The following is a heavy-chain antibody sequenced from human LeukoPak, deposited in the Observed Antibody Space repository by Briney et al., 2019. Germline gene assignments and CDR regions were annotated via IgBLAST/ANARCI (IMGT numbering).Heavy chain of an antibody. Sequence: PGGSLRLSCAASGFTFSSYGMHWVRRAAGKGLEWVAVMWYDGSNKYYADSVKGRFTISRDNSKNTLYLQMHSPRAEDTAVYYCARDEVTTPRDWGQGTLVTVSS. CDR2: MWYDGSNK. D-gene: IGHD4-17*01. J-gene: IGHJ4*02. CDR1: GFTFSSYG. V-gene: IGHV3-33*01. CDR3: ARDEVTTPRD.